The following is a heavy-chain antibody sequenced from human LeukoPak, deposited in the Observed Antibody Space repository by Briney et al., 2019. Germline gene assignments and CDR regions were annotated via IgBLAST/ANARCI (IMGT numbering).Heavy chain of an antibody. CDR2: ISYDGSNK. Sequence: GGSLRLSCAASGFTFSSYGMHWVRQAPGKGLEWVAVISYDGSNKYYADSVKGRFTISRDNSKNTLYLQMNSLRAEDTAVYYCAKGGMSAMELWGQGTLVTVSS. V-gene: IGHV3-30*18. D-gene: IGHD5-18*01. CDR1: GFTFSSYG. J-gene: IGHJ4*02. CDR3: AKGGMSAMEL.